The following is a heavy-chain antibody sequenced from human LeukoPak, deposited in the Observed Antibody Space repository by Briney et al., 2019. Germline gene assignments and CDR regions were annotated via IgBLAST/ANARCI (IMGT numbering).Heavy chain of an antibody. V-gene: IGHV3-49*04. CDR1: GFTFGDYA. Sequence: GGSLRLSCTASGFTFGDYAMSWVRQAPGKGLEWVGFIRSKAYGGTTEYAASVKGRFTISRDDSKSIAYLQMNSLKTEDTAVYYCTRVGGSYVDYWGQGTLVTVSS. D-gene: IGHD1-26*01. CDR2: IRSKAYGGTT. J-gene: IGHJ4*02. CDR3: TRVGGSYVDY.